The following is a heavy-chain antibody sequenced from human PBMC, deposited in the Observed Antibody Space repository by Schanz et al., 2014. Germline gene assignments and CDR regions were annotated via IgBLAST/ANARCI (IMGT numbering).Heavy chain of an antibody. CDR3: ARGLGDERWLDLNEAFDI. J-gene: IGHJ3*02. D-gene: IGHD6-19*01. CDR2: IIPILGIT. Sequence: QVQLVQSGVEVKRPGASVRVSCKASGYSFTDYAIHWVRQAPGQGLEWMGRIIPILGITNVAQTFQDRVTITADKSTSTAYMELSSLRSEDTAVYYCARGLGDERWLDLNEAFDIWGQGTIXTVSS. V-gene: IGHV1-69*04. CDR1: GYSFTDYA.